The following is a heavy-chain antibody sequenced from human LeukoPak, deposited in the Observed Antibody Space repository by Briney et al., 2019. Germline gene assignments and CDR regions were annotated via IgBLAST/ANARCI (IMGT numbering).Heavy chain of an antibody. D-gene: IGHD2-2*01. V-gene: IGHV4-39*01. CDR1: GGSISSSSYY. CDR3: ARLRPAANYYYYYGMDV. J-gene: IGHJ6*02. CDR2: IYYSGST. Sequence: SETLSLTCAVSGGSISSSSYYWGWIRQPPGKGLEWIGSIYYSGSTYYNPSLKSRVTISVDTSKNQFSLKLSSVTAADTAVYYCARLRPAANYYYYYGMDVWGQGTTVTVSS.